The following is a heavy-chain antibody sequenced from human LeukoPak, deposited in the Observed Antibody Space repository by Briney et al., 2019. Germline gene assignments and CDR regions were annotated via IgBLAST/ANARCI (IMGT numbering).Heavy chain of an antibody. CDR2: INPNSGDT. CDR1: GYTLTDYY. V-gene: IGHV1-2*02. CDR3: ARDWRGSYFPDF. J-gene: IGHJ4*02. Sequence: ASVKVSCKASGYTLTDYYMHWVRQAPGQGLEWMGWINPNSGDTIYAQHFQGRVTMTRDTSISTAYMELSRLTSDDTAIYYCARDWRGSYFPDFWGQGTLVSVSS. D-gene: IGHD1-26*01.